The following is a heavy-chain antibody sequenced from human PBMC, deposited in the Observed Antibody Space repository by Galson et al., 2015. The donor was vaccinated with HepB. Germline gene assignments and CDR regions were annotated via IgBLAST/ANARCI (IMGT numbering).Heavy chain of an antibody. CDR2: IGTSTNTI. Sequence: SLRLSCAASGFTFSSYSMNWVRQAPGKGLEWISYIGTSTNTIYYADSVKGRFTISRDNAKSSLYLQMSNLRAEDTAVYYCARGIGFLRYWGQGNLVTVSS. J-gene: IGHJ4*02. CDR3: ARGIGFLRY. D-gene: IGHD2/OR15-2a*01. V-gene: IGHV3-48*01. CDR1: GFTFSSYS.